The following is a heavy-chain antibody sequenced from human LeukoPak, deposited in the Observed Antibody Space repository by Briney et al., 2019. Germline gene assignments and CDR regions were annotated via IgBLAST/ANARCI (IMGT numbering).Heavy chain of an antibody. J-gene: IGHJ6*03. V-gene: IGHV4-59*01. D-gene: IGHD2-2*01. CDR3: ARWYCSSNTCYHMDV. Sequence: SETLSLTCTVSGGSINSYYWSWIRQPPGEGLEWIGYIHYSGSTNYNPSLKGRVTMSVDTSKNQLSLKLSSVTAADTAVYYCARWYCSSNTCYHMDVWGKGTTVTVSS. CDR2: IHYSGST. CDR1: GGSINSYY.